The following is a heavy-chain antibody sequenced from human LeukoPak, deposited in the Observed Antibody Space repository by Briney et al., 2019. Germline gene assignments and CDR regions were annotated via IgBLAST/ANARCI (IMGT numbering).Heavy chain of an antibody. Sequence: GGSLRLSCAASGFTFSSYAMSWVRQAPGKGLEWVSAISGSGGSTYYADSVKGRFTISRDNSKNTLYLQMNSLRAEDTAVYYCAKHPTYCSSTSCPYYMDVWGKGTTVTVSS. D-gene: IGHD2-2*01. CDR2: ISGSGGST. J-gene: IGHJ6*03. CDR1: GFTFSSYA. V-gene: IGHV3-23*01. CDR3: AKHPTYCSSTSCPYYMDV.